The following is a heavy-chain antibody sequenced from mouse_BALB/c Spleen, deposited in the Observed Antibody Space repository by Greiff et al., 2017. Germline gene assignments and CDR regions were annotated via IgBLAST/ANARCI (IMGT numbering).Heavy chain of an antibody. CDR3: ARSAGTWNFDY. V-gene: IGHV14-3*02. D-gene: IGHD4-1*01. CDR2: IDPANGNT. J-gene: IGHJ2*01. Sequence: VQLQQSGAELVKPGASVKLSCTASGFNIKDTYMHWVKQRPEQGLEWIGRIDPANGNTKYDPKFQGKATITADTSSNTAYLQLSSLTSEDTAVYYCARSAGTWNFDYWGQGTTLTVSS. CDR1: GFNIKDTY.